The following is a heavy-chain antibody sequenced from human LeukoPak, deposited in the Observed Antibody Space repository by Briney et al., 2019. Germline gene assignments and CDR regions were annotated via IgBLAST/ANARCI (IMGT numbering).Heavy chain of an antibody. CDR2: INSDGNST. CDR3: ASLSITSPAGYFDY. V-gene: IGHV3-74*01. CDR1: GFTFSSYW. J-gene: IGHJ4*02. Sequence: GSLRLSCAVSGFTFSSYWMHWVRQAPGKGLVWVSRINSDGNSTSYADSVKGRFTISRDSAKNTLYLQMNSLRADDTAVYYCASLSITSPAGYFDYWGQGTLVTVSS. D-gene: IGHD3-16*01.